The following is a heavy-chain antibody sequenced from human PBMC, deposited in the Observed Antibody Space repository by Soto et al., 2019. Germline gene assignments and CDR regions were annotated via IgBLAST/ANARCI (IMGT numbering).Heavy chain of an antibody. J-gene: IGHJ4*02. CDR2: ISWNSGNI. V-gene: IGHV3-9*01. CDR3: AKDIGGSGRYGPDY. CDR1: GFTFDDYA. D-gene: IGHD3-10*01. Sequence: EVQLVESGGGLVQPGRSLRLSCAASGFTFDDYAMHWVRQAPGKGLEWVAGISWNSGNIGYADSVKGRFTISRDNAKNSLHLTMNSLRAEDTALYYCAKDIGGSGRYGPDYWGQGTLVAVSS.